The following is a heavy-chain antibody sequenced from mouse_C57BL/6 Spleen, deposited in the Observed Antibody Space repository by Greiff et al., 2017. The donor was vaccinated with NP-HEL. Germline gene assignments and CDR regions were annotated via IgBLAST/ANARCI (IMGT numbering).Heavy chain of an antibody. CDR2: INPSTGGT. D-gene: IGHD2-4*01. CDR1: GYSFTGYY. V-gene: IGHV1-42*01. J-gene: IGHJ3*01. CDR3: ARSGIDYDDDRGFAY. Sequence: VQLQQSGPELVKPGASVKLSCKASGYSFTGYYMNWVKQSPEKSLESIGEINPSTGGTTYNQKFKAKATLTVDKSSSTAYMQLKSLTSEDSAVYYFARSGIDYDDDRGFAYWGQGTLVTVSA.